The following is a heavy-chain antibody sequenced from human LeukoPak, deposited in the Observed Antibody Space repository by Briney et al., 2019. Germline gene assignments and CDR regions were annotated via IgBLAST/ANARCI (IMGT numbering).Heavy chain of an antibody. Sequence: GGSLRLSCAASGFTFSSYAMSWVRQAPGKGLEWVPAISGSGGSTYYADSVKGRFTISRDNSKNTLYLQMNSLRAEDTAVYYCPIPVVAATFDAFDIWGQGTMVTVSS. D-gene: IGHD2-15*01. V-gene: IGHV3-23*01. CDR3: PIPVVAATFDAFDI. J-gene: IGHJ3*02. CDR2: ISGSGGST. CDR1: GFTFSSYA.